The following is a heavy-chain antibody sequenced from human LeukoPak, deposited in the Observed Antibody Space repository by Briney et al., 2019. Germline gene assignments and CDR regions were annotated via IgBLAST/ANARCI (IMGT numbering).Heavy chain of an antibody. J-gene: IGHJ3*02. V-gene: IGHV3-21*01. CDR2: ITATSLHI. D-gene: IGHD3-22*01. CDR1: GVTSSGYS. CDR3: ARILNYYDSSDDAFDI. Sequence: PGGSLRLSCAASGVTSSGYSMNWVRQAPGKGLEWVSAITATSLHIYYADSVKGRFTISRDNSKNTLYLQMNSPRAEDTAVYYCARILNYYDSSDDAFDIWGQGTMVTVSS.